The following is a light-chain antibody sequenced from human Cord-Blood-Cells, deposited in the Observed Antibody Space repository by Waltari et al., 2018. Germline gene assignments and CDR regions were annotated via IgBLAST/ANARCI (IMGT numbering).Light chain of an antibody. CDR3: QQYNNWPYT. CDR1: QSVSSN. CDR2: GAS. J-gene: IGKJ2*01. Sequence: LVMTQSTATLSVSPGESATLSCSASQSVSSNLAWYQQKPGQAPRLLIYGASTRATGIPARFSGSGSGTDFTLTISSLQSEDVAVYYCQQYNNWPYTFGQGTKLEIK. V-gene: IGKV3-15*01.